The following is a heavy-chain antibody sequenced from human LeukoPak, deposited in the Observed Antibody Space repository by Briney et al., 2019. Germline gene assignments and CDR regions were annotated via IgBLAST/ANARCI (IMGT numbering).Heavy chain of an antibody. V-gene: IGHV3-23*01. J-gene: IGHJ4*02. Sequence: GGSLRLSCAASGFTFSSYAMSWVRQAPGKGLEWVSAISGSGGSTYYADSVKGRFTISRDNPKNTLYLQMNSLRDEDTAVYYCAKDGRYCSSTSCKKDDYWGQGILVTVSS. CDR1: GFTFSSYA. D-gene: IGHD2-2*01. CDR2: ISGSGGST. CDR3: AKDGRYCSSTSCKKDDY.